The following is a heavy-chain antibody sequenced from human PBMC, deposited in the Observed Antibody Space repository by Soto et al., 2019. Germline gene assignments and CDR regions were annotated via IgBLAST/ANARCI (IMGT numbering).Heavy chain of an antibody. D-gene: IGHD6-13*01. V-gene: IGHV4-59*01. J-gene: IGHJ4*02. Sequence: SETLSLTCTVSGGSISSYYWSWIRQPPGKGLEWIGDIYYSGSTNYNPSLKSRVTISVDTSKNQFSLKLSSVTAADTAVYYCSAGTKRSRDYWGQGTLVTVSS. CDR2: IYYSGST. CDR3: SAGTKRSRDY. CDR1: GGSISSYY.